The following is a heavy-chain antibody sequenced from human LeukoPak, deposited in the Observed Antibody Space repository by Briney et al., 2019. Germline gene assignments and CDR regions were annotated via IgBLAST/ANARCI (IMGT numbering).Heavy chain of an antibody. V-gene: IGHV3-23*01. D-gene: IGHD1-26*01. J-gene: IGHJ5*02. CDR2: ISGSGGST. Sequence: GRSLRLSCAASGFTFSSYAMSWVRQAPGKGLEWVSSISGSGGSTYYADSVKGRLTISRDNSKNTLYLQMNSLRAEDTAVYYCAKGAGEWELTRGEWFDPWGQGTLVTVSS. CDR1: GFTFSSYA. CDR3: AKGAGEWELTRGEWFDP.